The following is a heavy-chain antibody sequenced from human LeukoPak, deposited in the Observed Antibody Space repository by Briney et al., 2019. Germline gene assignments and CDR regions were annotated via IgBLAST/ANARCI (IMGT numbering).Heavy chain of an antibody. V-gene: IGHV3-7*01. CDR1: GFTFSSYW. J-gene: IGHJ4*02. Sequence: GGSLRLSCAASGFTFSSYWMSWVRQAPGEGLEWVANIKQDGSEKYYVDSVKGRFTISRDNAKNSLYLQMNSLRAEDTAVYYCARVGYCSSTSCSEFDYWGQGTLVTVSS. CDR2: IKQDGSEK. CDR3: ARVGYCSSTSCSEFDY. D-gene: IGHD2-2*01.